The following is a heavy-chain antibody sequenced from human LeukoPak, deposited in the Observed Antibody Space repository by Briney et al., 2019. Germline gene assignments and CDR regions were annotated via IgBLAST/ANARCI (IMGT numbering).Heavy chain of an antibody. CDR3: ARRQGTAMETWEDY. CDR2: IYYSGST. J-gene: IGHJ4*02. Sequence: SETLSLTCTVSGASINSSTYYWGWNRQPPGRGLEWIGSIYYSGSTYYNPSLKSRVTISVGTSKNQFSLKLSSVTAADTAVYYCARRQGTAMETWEDYWGQGTLVTVSS. V-gene: IGHV4-39*01. D-gene: IGHD5-18*01. CDR1: GASINSSTYY.